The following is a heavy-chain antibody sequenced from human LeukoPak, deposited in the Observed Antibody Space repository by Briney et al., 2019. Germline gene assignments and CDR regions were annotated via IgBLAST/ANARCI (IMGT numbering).Heavy chain of an antibody. D-gene: IGHD4-23*01. CDR1: GYTFTSYD. CDR2: MNPNSGNT. Sequence: ASVKVSCKASGYTFTSYDINWVRQATGQGLEWMGWMNPNSGNTGYAQRFQGRVTMTRNTSISTAYMELSSLRSEDTAVYYCAIRVGTQGDNWFDPWGRGILVTVSS. V-gene: IGHV1-8*01. J-gene: IGHJ5*02. CDR3: AIRVGTQGDNWFDP.